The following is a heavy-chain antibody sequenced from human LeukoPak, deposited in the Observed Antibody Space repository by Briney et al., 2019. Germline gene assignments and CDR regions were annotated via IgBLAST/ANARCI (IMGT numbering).Heavy chain of an antibody. Sequence: ASVKVSCKASGYTFTSYGISWVRQAPGQGLEWMGWISAYNGNTNYAQKLQGRVTMTTDTSTSTAYMELRSLRSDDTAVYYCALISYCTSVTCYFLDYWGQGTLVSVSS. CDR1: GYTFTSYG. CDR3: ALISYCTSVTCYFLDY. CDR2: ISAYNGNT. J-gene: IGHJ4*02. D-gene: IGHD2-8*01. V-gene: IGHV1-18*01.